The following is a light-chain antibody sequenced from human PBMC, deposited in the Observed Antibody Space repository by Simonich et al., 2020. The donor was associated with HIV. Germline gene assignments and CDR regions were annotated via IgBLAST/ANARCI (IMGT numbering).Light chain of an antibody. Sequence: DIQMTQSPSSLSASVGDRVTITCRASQSISNYLNWFQQKPGKAPKLLIFAGSSLQSGVPSRFSGSGSGTDFTLTISSLQPEDFATYYCQQSYSTPMYTFGQGTKLEIK. J-gene: IGKJ2*01. CDR3: QQSYSTPMYT. CDR1: QSISNY. CDR2: AGS. V-gene: IGKV1-39*01.